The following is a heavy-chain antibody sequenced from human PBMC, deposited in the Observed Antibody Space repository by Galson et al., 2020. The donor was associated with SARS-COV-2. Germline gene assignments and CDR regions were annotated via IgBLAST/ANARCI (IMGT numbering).Heavy chain of an antibody. Sequence: GGSLRLSCAASGFTFDDYAMHWVRQAPGKGLEWVSGISWNSGSIGYADSVKGRFTISRDNAKNSLYLQMNSLRAEDTALYYCAKAHSPHIVVVTALGYWGQGTLVTVSS. CDR3: AKAHSPHIVVVTALGY. CDR1: GFTFDDYA. J-gene: IGHJ4*02. V-gene: IGHV3-9*01. D-gene: IGHD2-21*02. CDR2: ISWNSGSI.